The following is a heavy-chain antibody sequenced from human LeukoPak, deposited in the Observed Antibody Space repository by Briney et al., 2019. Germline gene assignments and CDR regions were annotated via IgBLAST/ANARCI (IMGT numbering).Heavy chain of an antibody. CDR2: IDISGNT. Sequence: SETLSLTCAVSGDSMSSSTYYWGWIRQPPGKGLEWIASIDISGNTYFNPSLRSRVTISVDTSRNQFSLKLDSVTATDTAVYYCARLWFFWGQGTMVTVSS. CDR1: GDSMSSSTYY. D-gene: IGHD2-21*01. CDR3: ARLWFF. V-gene: IGHV4-39*01. J-gene: IGHJ3*01.